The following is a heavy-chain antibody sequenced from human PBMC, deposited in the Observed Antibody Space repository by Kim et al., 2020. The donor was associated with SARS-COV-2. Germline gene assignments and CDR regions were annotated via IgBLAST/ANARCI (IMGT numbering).Heavy chain of an antibody. Sequence: SETLSLTCTVSGGSISSSSYYWGWIRQPPGKGLEWIGSIYYSGSTYYNPSLKSRVTISVDTSKNQFSLKLSSVTAADTAVYYCARRDILTAYDYWGQGTLVTVSS. CDR3: ARRDILTAYDY. CDR1: GGSISSSSYY. CDR2: IYYSGST. V-gene: IGHV4-39*01. D-gene: IGHD3-9*01. J-gene: IGHJ4*02.